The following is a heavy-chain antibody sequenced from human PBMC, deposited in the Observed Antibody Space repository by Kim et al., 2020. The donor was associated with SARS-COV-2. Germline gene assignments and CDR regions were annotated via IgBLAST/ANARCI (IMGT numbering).Heavy chain of an antibody. Sequence: YADSVKGRFTISRDNANNILYLQMSSLRAEDTAIYYCAKPRPRWYFELWGRGTLVTVSS. CDR3: AKPRPRWYFEL. J-gene: IGHJ2*01. D-gene: IGHD6-6*01. V-gene: IGHV3-23*01.